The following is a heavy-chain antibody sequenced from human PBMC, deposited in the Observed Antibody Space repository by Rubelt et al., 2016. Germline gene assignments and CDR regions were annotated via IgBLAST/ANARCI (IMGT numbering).Heavy chain of an antibody. V-gene: IGHV4-39*01. CDR2: IFYSGST. CDR3: ARQIGDTRTDSSSDWFDP. Sequence: GKGLEWIGYIFYSGSTYYNPSLKSRVTISVDTSKNQFSLKLSSVTAADTAVYYCARQIGDTRTDSSSDWFDPWGQGTLVTVSS. J-gene: IGHJ5*02. D-gene: IGHD6-13*01.